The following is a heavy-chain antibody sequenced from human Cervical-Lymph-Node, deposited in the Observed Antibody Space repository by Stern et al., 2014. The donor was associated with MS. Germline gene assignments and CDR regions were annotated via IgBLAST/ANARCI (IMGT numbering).Heavy chain of an antibody. D-gene: IGHD1-1*01. CDR2: IIPIFGTA. J-gene: IGHJ6*02. Sequence: QVQLVQSGAEVKKPGSSVKVSCKASGGTFSSYAISWVRQAPGQGLEWMGGIIPIFGTANYAQKFQGRVTITADKSTSPAYMALMSLMSDDAAVYYCAGGEVKEGLERGMDVWGQGTTVTVSS. CDR1: GGTFSSYA. CDR3: AGGEVKEGLERGMDV. V-gene: IGHV1-69*06.